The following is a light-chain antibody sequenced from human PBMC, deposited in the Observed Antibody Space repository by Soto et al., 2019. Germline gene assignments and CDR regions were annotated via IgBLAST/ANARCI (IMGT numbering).Light chain of an antibody. CDR2: EVS. Sequence: DVVMTQSPLSLPVTLGQPASISCRSSQSLIHSDGNTYLSWFQQRPGQSPRRLIYEVSDRDSGVPDRFTGSRSGTDFTLKINRVEAEDVGVYYCMQGTHWPWTFGQGTDVEIK. J-gene: IGKJ1*01. CDR1: QSLIHSDGNTY. V-gene: IGKV2-30*02. CDR3: MQGTHWPWT.